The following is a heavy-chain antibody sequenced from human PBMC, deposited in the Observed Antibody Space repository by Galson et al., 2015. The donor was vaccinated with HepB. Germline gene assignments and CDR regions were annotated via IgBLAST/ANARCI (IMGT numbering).Heavy chain of an antibody. D-gene: IGHD3-10*01. CDR2: IYYSGGT. Sequence: ETLSLTCTVSSGSISSSSYYWGWIRQPPGKGLEWIGTIYYSGGTYYNPSLKSRVIVSVDTSKNQFFLKRRPLTAEDTAIYYCARLGVTMIRGVREYYFDNWGQGPLVTVSS. J-gene: IGHJ4*02. CDR1: SGSISSSSYY. CDR3: ARLGVTMIRGVREYYFDN. V-gene: IGHV4-39*01.